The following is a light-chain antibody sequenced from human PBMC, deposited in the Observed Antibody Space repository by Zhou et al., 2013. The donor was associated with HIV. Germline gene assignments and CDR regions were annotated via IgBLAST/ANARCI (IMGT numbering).Light chain of an antibody. CDR3: QQYNNWLWT. CDR2: GAS. J-gene: IGKJ1*01. Sequence: EIVMTQSPATVSVSPGERLTLSCRASQSVSSNLAWYQQKSGQSPRLLIYGASTRAAGIPVRFSGSGSGKEFTLTISSLQSEDFAVYYCQQYNNWLWTFGQGTKVEIK. V-gene: IGKV3-15*01. CDR1: QSVSSN.